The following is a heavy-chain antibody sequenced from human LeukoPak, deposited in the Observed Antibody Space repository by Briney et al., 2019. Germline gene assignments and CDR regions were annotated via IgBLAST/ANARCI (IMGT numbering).Heavy chain of an antibody. V-gene: IGHV1-2*02. CDR2: VNPNDGDT. D-gene: IGHD2-2*01. Sequence: ASVKVSCKASGYTFTDYYMHWVRQAPGQGFEWMGWVNPNDGDTNYAQKFQGRVTMTRDTSISTAHMEVSRLRSDDTAVYYCARANFLYCSSTTCLFDYWGQGTLVTVSS. CDR1: GYTFTDYY. J-gene: IGHJ4*02. CDR3: ARANFLYCSSTTCLFDY.